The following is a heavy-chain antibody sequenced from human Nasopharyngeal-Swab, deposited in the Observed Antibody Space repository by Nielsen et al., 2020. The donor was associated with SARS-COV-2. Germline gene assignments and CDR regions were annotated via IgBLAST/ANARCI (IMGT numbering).Heavy chain of an antibody. CDR3: ARDFGIAAAGSDVDY. CDR2: IWYDGRNK. J-gene: IGHJ4*02. CDR1: GFTFSSYG. V-gene: IGHV3-33*01. D-gene: IGHD6-13*01. Sequence: GESLKISCAASGFTFSSYGMHWVRQAPGKGLEWVAVIWYDGRNKYYADSVKGRFTISRDNSKNTLYLQMNSLRAEDTAVYYCARDFGIAAAGSDVDYWGQGTLVTVSS.